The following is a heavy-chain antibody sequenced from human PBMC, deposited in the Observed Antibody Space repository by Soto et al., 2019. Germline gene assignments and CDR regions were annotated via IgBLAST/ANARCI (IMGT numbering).Heavy chain of an antibody. D-gene: IGHD3-10*01. Sequence: ASVKVSCKASGYTFTSYGISWVRQAPEQGLEWMGWISAYNGNTNYAQKFQERVTITRDMSTSTAYMELSSLRAEDTAVYYCAKGAFGEWILVYFDYWGQGTLVTVSS. CDR2: ISAYNGNT. J-gene: IGHJ4*02. CDR1: GYTFTSYG. CDR3: AKGAFGEWILVYFDY. V-gene: IGHV1-18*01.